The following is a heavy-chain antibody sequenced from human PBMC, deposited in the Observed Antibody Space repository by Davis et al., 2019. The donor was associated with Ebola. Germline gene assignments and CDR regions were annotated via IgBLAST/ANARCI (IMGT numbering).Heavy chain of an antibody. Sequence: GESLKISCAASGFTFSSYSMNWVRQAPGKGLEWVSYISSSSSTIYYADSVKGRFTISRDNAKNSLYLQMNSLRDEDTAVYYCASLGGYYFDYWGQGTLVTVSS. D-gene: IGHD3-16*01. CDR3: ASLGGYYFDY. CDR2: ISSSSSTI. J-gene: IGHJ4*02. V-gene: IGHV3-48*02. CDR1: GFTFSSYS.